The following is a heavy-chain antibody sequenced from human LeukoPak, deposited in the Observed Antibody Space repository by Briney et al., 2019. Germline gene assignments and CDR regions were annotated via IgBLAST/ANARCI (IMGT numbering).Heavy chain of an antibody. CDR1: GFIFNNYG. V-gene: IGHV3-30*02. CDR3: AKEYDSLYYFDY. CDR2: IWDDGSNK. D-gene: IGHD3-16*01. Sequence: GGSLRLSCAASGFIFNNYGFHWVRQAPGKGLEWVTVIWDDGSNKYYADSVKGRFTISRGNSKNTLYLQMNSLRAEDTAVYYCAKEYDSLYYFDYWGQGTLVTVSS. J-gene: IGHJ4*02.